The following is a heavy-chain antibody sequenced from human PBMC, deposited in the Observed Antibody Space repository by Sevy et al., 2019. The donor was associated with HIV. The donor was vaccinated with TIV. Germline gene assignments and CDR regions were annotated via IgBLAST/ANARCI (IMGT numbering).Heavy chain of an antibody. CDR3: ARQRGGWYVYDASDV. J-gene: IGHJ3*01. Sequence: SETLSLTCTVSDVSISSGTNYWGWIRQPPGKGLEWIGSIYYSGTTYYNPSLKSRVTMSADTSMNQFSLKLSSVTVADTAVYYCARQRGGWYVYDASDVWGQGTMVTVSS. V-gene: IGHV4-39*01. CDR2: IYYSGTT. D-gene: IGHD6-19*01. CDR1: DVSISSGTNY.